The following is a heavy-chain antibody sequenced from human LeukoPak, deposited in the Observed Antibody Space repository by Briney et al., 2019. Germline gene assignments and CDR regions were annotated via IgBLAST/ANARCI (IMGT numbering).Heavy chain of an antibody. J-gene: IGHJ4*02. CDR2: INRSGST. D-gene: IGHD1-26*01. V-gene: IGHV4-34*01. CDR3: ARGLLPALDY. CDR1: GGSFSGYY. Sequence: SETLSLTCAVYGGSFSGYYWSWIRQPPGKGLEWIGEINRSGSTNYNPSLKSRVTISVDTSKNQFSLKLSSVTAADTAVYYCARGLLPALDYWGQGTLVTVSS.